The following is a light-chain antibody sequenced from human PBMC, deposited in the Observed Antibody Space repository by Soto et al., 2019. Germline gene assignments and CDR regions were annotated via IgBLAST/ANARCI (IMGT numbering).Light chain of an antibody. CDR3: QQYAGSPRT. CDR2: GAS. V-gene: IGKV3-20*01. J-gene: IGKJ1*01. CDR1: QSVSSSY. Sequence: EIVLTQSRGTLSLSPGERAALSCRASQSVSSSYLAWYQQKPGQAPRLLIYGASSRATGIPDRFSGSGSGTDFTLTISRLEPEDFAVYFCQQYAGSPRTFGQGTKVDIK.